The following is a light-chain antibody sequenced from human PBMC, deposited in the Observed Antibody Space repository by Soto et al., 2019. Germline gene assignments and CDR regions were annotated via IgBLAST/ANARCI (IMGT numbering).Light chain of an antibody. J-gene: IGLJ1*01. CDR2: DVI. Sequence: QSVLTQPRSVSGSPGQSVTISCTGTSSDIGGYNYVSWYQQHPGKAPKLMIYDVIKRPSGVPDRFSGSKSGNTASLTIYGLQAEDEADYYCCSYAGSYTHVFGTGTRSPS. V-gene: IGLV2-11*01. CDR3: CSYAGSYTHV. CDR1: SSDIGGYNY.